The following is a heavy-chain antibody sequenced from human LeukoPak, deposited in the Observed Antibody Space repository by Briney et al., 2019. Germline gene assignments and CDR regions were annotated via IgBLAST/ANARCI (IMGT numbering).Heavy chain of an antibody. CDR2: INPNSGGT. V-gene: IGHV1-2*02. CDR1: GYTFTGYY. J-gene: IGHJ4*02. Sequence: ASVKVSCKASGYTFTGYYMHWVRQAPGQGLEWMGWINPNSGGTNYAQKFQGRVTMTRDTSISTAYMELSRLRSDDTAVYYCARDLLYYYDSSGYGASIWDYWGQGTLVTVSS. CDR3: ARDLLYYYDSSGYGASIWDY. D-gene: IGHD3-22*01.